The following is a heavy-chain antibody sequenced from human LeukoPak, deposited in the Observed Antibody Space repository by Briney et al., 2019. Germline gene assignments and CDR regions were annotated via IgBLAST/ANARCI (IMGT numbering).Heavy chain of an antibody. CDR3: ARGNGVLLWFGEWVDRSNWFDP. CDR2: INHSGST. CDR1: GGSFSGYY. D-gene: IGHD3-10*01. J-gene: IGHJ5*02. Sequence: SETLSLTCAVYGGSFSGYYWSWIRQPSGKGLEWIGEINHSGSTNYNPSLKSRVTISVDTSKNQFSLKLSSVTAADTAVYYCARGNGVLLWFGEWVDRSNWFDPRGQGTLVTVSS. V-gene: IGHV4-34*01.